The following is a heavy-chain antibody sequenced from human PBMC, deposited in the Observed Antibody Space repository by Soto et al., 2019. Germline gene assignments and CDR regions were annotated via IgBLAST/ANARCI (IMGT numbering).Heavy chain of an antibody. CDR2: ISSSGGST. CDR3: AKAGPTSSWTFDF. J-gene: IGHJ3*01. CDR1: EFAFIGDA. D-gene: IGHD6-13*01. V-gene: IGHV3-23*01. Sequence: PGGSLRHSCVAAEFAFIGDAISWVSQAPGKGLEWVSAISSSGGSTYYADSVKGRFTISRDDSKNTLYLQMITLRAEDTAVYYCAKAGPTSSWTFDFWGQGTMVTVSS.